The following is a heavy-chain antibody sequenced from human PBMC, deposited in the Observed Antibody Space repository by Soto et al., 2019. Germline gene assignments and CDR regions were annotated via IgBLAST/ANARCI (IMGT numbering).Heavy chain of an antibody. J-gene: IGHJ6*02. CDR1: GDSVSSSSAA. CDR3: TRHTPGPNFYYGVDV. D-gene: IGHD2-21*01. V-gene: IGHV6-1*01. CDR2: AYYRSKWYT. Sequence: SQTLSLTCAISGDSVSSSSAAWNWIRQSPSRGLEWLGRAYYRSKWYTDYAVSLKSRMTINPDTSKNQFSLQLNSVTPEDTAVYYCTRHTPGPNFYYGVDVWGQGTTVTVS.